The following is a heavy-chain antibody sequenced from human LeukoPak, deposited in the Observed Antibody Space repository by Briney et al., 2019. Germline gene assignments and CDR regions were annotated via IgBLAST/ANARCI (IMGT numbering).Heavy chain of an antibody. CDR2: ITSSGST. J-gene: IGHJ4*02. V-gene: IGHV3-23*01. D-gene: IGHD4-17*01. CDR3: AKDLYGDYDFDC. Sequence: PGASLRLSCAASGFTFNNYAMNWVRQAPGKGLEWVSVITSSGSTYYADSAKGRFTISRDNSKNTLYLQMNSLRAEDTAIYYCAKDLYGDYDFDCWGRGTLVTVSS. CDR1: GFTFNNYA.